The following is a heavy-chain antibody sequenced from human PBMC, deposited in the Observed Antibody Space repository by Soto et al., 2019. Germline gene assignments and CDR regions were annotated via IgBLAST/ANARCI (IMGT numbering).Heavy chain of an antibody. CDR1: GFTFSSYA. Sequence: QVQLVESGGGVVQPGRSLRLSCAASGFTFSSYAMHWVRRAPGKGLEWVAVISYDGSNKYYADSVKGRFTISRDNSKNTLYLQMNSLRAEDTAVYYCAREQITMIVVAYDAFDIWGQGTMVTVSS. V-gene: IGHV3-30-3*01. J-gene: IGHJ3*02. CDR3: AREQITMIVVAYDAFDI. D-gene: IGHD3-22*01. CDR2: ISYDGSNK.